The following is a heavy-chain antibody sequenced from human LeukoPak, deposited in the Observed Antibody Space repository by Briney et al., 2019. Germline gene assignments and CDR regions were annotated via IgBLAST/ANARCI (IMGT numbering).Heavy chain of an antibody. CDR1: GGSMSSYY. Sequence: SETLSLTCTVSGGSMSSYYWSWIRQPPGRGLEWIGYIYYSGSTNYNPSLKSRVTISVDTSKNQFSLKLSSVTAADTAVYYCARADGYCSGGSCYSAAYYYMDVWGKGTTVTVSS. CDR3: ARADGYCSGGSCYSAAYYYMDV. D-gene: IGHD2-15*01. CDR2: IYYSGST. J-gene: IGHJ6*03. V-gene: IGHV4-59*01.